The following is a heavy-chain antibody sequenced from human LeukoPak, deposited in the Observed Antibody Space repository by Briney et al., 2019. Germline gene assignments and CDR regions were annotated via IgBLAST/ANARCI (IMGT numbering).Heavy chain of an antibody. CDR3: AKSNGYGLINI. Sequence: SETLSLTCAVYGGSFSGYYWGWVRQPPGKALEWIGHIFYSGSTYYNPSLKSRVTISLDTSRNQFSLKLNSVTAADTAVYYCAKSNGYGLINIWGQGTMVTVSS. J-gene: IGHJ3*02. CDR1: GGSFSGYY. CDR2: IFYSGST. D-gene: IGHD3-10*01. V-gene: IGHV4-34*12.